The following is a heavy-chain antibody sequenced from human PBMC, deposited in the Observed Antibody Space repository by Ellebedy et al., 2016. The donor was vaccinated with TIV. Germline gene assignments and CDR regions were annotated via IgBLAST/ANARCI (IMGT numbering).Heavy chain of an antibody. D-gene: IGHD3-9*01. CDR1: GYTFTGYY. J-gene: IGHJ6*02. V-gene: IGHV1-2*02. CDR3: ASLDSYDILTGYQWPQHYYGMDV. Sequence: ASVKVSXXASGYTFTGYYMHWVRQAPGQGLEWMGWINPNSGGTNYAQKFQGRVTMTRDTSISTAYMELSRLRSDDTAVYYCASLDSYDILTGYQWPQHYYGMDVWGQGTTVTVSS. CDR2: INPNSGGT.